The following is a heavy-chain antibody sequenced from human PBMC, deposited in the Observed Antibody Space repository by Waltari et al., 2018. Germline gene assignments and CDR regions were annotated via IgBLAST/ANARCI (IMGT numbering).Heavy chain of an antibody. V-gene: IGHV1-2*02. D-gene: IGHD4-17*01. CDR3: ARGNPLHNGDRMIFAY. Sequence: QVQLVQSGAEVKTPGASVKVSCTASGYPFSDFYMHWARPATGQGLEWMGLINPNSGDTKYAQTFQGRVTMTRDMSITTAYMELSSLRSDDTAAYYCARGNPLHNGDRMIFAYWGQGALVAVSS. CDR2: INPNSGDT. CDR1: GYPFSDFY. J-gene: IGHJ4*02.